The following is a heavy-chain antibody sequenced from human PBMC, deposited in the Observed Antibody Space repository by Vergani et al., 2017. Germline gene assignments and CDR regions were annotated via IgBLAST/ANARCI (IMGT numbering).Heavy chain of an antibody. D-gene: IGHD2-15*01. J-gene: IGHJ6*03. Sequence: QVQLQESGPGLVKPSETLSLTCSVSGDSMNTYYWTWIRQPPGKGLEWIGYIYDSGDTKYNPSLKSRVTMSLDTSKNQFSLNLYSVTAADTAVYYCARDNCSGGSCYSYYYYYMDVWGKGTTVTVSS. CDR3: ARDNCSGGSCYSYYYYYMDV. CDR1: GDSMNTYY. V-gene: IGHV4-59*01. CDR2: IYDSGDT.